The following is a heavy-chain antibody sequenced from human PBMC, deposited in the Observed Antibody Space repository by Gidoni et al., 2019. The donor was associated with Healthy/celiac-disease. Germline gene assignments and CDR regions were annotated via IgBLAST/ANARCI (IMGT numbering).Heavy chain of an antibody. CDR1: GGSFSGYY. CDR2: INHSGST. J-gene: IGHJ4*02. V-gene: IGHV4-34*01. Sequence: QVQLQQWGAGLLKPSETLSLTCAVYGGSFSGYYWSWIRQPPGKGLEWIGEINHSGSTNYNPSLKSRVTISVDTSKNQFSLKLSSVTAADTAVYYCAAQYYYGSSVTPFDYWGQGTLVTVSS. CDR3: AAQYYYGSSVTPFDY. D-gene: IGHD3-22*01.